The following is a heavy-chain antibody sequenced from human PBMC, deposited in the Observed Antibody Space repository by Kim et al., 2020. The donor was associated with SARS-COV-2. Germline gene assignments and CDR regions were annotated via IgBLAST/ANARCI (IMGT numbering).Heavy chain of an antibody. V-gene: IGHV3-33*06. CDR3: AKDLHSSGWSMMTD. CDR2: IWYDGSNK. CDR1: GFTFSSYG. Sequence: GGSLRLSCAASGFTFSSYGMHWVRQAPGKGLEWVAVIWYDGSNKYYADSVKGRFTISRDNSKNTLYLQMNSLRAEDTAVYYCAKDLHSSGWSMMTDWGQGTLVTVSS. D-gene: IGHD6-19*01. J-gene: IGHJ4*02.